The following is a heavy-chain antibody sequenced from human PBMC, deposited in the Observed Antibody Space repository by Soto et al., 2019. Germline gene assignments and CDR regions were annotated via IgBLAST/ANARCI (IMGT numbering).Heavy chain of an antibody. CDR3: ARVYVSGSLTSWFDP. D-gene: IGHD3-10*01. Sequence: SETLSLTCTVSRGSNTNYLWHWKRQSPGKGLGWIVYTYYSGTTSYNPSLMSRVTISVDTSRNHFSLKLTSVTAADTAVYYCARVYVSGSLTSWFDPWGRGTLVT. V-gene: IGHV4-59*01. CDR1: RGSNTNYL. J-gene: IGHJ5*02. CDR2: TYYSGTT.